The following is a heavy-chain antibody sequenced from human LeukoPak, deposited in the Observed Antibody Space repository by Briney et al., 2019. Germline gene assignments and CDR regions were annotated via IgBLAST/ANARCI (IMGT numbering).Heavy chain of an antibody. V-gene: IGHV3-30-3*01. CDR2: ISFDGDNE. J-gene: IGHJ1*01. CDR1: GFTFSNYA. D-gene: IGHD5/OR15-5a*01. CDR3: AREPSGNFGQLVSSAEYFQH. Sequence: PGGSLRLSCATSGFTFSNYASHWVRQAPGKGLEWVADISFDGDNEYYADSVRGRFMISRDNSKNIVYLQMNSLTIEDTAVYYCAREPSGNFGQLVSSAEYFQHWGQGTRVTVSS.